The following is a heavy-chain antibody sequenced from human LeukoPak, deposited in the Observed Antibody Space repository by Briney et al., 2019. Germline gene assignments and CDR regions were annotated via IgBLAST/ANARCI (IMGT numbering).Heavy chain of an antibody. CDR1: GYSFTSYW. Sequence: GESLKISCKGSGYSFTSYWITWLRQMPGKGLEWMGRIDPTDSYTNYSPSFQGHVTISADKSISTAYLQWSSLKASDTAIYYCARHPGSLVIFDYWGQGTLVTVSS. CDR3: ARHPGSLVIFDY. V-gene: IGHV5-10-1*01. CDR2: IDPTDSYT. D-gene: IGHD3-16*01. J-gene: IGHJ4*02.